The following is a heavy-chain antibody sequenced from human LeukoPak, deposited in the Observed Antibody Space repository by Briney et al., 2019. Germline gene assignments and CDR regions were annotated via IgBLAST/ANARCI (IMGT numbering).Heavy chain of an antibody. CDR2: ISAYNGNT. Sequence: ASVKVSYKASGYTFTSYGISWVRQAPGQGLEWMGWISAYNGNTNYAQKLQGRVTMTTDTSTSTAYMELRSLRSDDTAVYYCARVAAGGYSYGVADYWGQGTLVTVSS. V-gene: IGHV1-18*01. CDR3: ARVAAGGYSYGVADY. J-gene: IGHJ4*02. CDR1: GYTFTSYG. D-gene: IGHD5-12*01.